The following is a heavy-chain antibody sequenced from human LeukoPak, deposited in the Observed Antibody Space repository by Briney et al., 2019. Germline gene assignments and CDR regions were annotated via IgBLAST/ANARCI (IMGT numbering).Heavy chain of an antibody. Sequence: PGGFLRLSCATSGFLFGSYGMHWVRQAPGKGLEWVAFIRYEGDIAHYADSVEGRFIISRDNSMNTLYLQMNSLRVEDTSVYYCAKLRRGEWRGRIDSWGQGTLVTVSS. CDR1: GFLFGSYG. CDR2: IRYEGDIA. CDR3: AKLRRGEWRGRIDS. D-gene: IGHD3-16*01. V-gene: IGHV3-30*02. J-gene: IGHJ4*02.